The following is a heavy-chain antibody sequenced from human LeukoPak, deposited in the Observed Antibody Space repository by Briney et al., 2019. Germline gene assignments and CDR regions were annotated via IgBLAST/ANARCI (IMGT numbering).Heavy chain of an antibody. V-gene: IGHV4-61*02. D-gene: IGHD3-10*01. CDR3: ARDPVYYYGPGSY. CDR2: IYTSGST. J-gene: IGHJ4*02. Sequence: PSQTLSLTCTVSGGSISSGSYYWSWIRQPAGKGLEWIGRIYTSGSTNYNPSLKSRVTISVDTSKNQFSLKLSSVTAADTAVYYCARDPVYYYGPGSYWGQGTLVTVSS. CDR1: GGSISSGSYY.